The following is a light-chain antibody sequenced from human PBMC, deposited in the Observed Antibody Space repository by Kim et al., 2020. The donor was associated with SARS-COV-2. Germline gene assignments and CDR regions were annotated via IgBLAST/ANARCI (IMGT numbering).Light chain of an antibody. V-gene: IGLV3-19*01. Sequence: VARRHTVRIKCKGDSLRSYYASRNQKKQGQATILVIYGKNNRPSGITDIFSGSSTGKPAYWTFTGTKAGDEADYYCNARDSNDNVVFGGGTQLTVL. CDR2: GKN. CDR1: SLRSYY. CDR3: NARDSNDNVV. J-gene: IGLJ2*01.